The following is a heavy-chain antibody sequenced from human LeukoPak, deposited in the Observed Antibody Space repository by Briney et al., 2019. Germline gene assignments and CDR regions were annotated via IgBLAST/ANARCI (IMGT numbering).Heavy chain of an antibody. CDR2: IYPGDSDT. V-gene: IGHV5-51*03. D-gene: IGHD2-21*02. J-gene: IGHJ4*02. Sequence: PRESLKISRKGSGYSFSSYWTGWVRQMPGKGLEWMGMIYPGDSDTRYSPSFQGQVTISADKSINTAYLQWSSLKASDTAMYYCARRAYCGGDCYLDYWGQGTLVTVSS. CDR3: ARRAYCGGDCYLDY. CDR1: GYSFSSYW.